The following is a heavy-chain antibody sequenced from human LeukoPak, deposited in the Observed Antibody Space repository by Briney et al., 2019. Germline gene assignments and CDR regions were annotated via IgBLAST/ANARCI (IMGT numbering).Heavy chain of an antibody. CDR3: ARPPDSSDYGAAFDF. J-gene: IGHJ4*02. V-gene: IGHV4-4*07. D-gene: IGHD4-17*01. CDR1: GGSISSYY. CDR2: IYTSGST. Sequence: SETLSLTCTVSGGSISSYYWSWIRQPAGKGLEWIGRIYTSGSTNYNPSLKSRVTMSVDTSKNQFSLKLSSVTAADTAVYYCARPPDSSDYGAAFDFWGQGTLVTVSS.